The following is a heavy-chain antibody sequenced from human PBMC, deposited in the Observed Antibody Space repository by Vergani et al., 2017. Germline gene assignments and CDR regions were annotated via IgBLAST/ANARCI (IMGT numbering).Heavy chain of an antibody. V-gene: IGHV1-18*01. CDR2: ISASNGNT. J-gene: IGHJ5*02. Sequence: QVQLVQSGTEVKKPGASVKVSCKASGYTFTTYGISWVRQAPGQGLEWMGWISASNGNTNYAQKLLGRVTMTTDRSTSTAYMELRSLRSDDTAVYFCARGRLKIEGVTSNWFDPWVQGTLVTVSS. CDR3: ARGRLKIEGVTSNWFDP. CDR1: GYTFTTYG. D-gene: IGHD1-26*01.